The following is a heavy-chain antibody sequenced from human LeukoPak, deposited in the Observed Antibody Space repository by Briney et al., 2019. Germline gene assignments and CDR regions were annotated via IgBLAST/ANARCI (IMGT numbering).Heavy chain of an antibody. V-gene: IGHV1-8*01. J-gene: IGHJ6*03. D-gene: IGHD1-14*01. CDR2: MNPNSDNT. CDR3: ARGRREPRYYYYYYYMDV. Sequence: ASVKVSCKASGYTFTSYDINWVRQATGQGLEWMGWMNPNSDNTGYAQKFQGRVTMTRNTSISTAYMELSSLRSEDTAVYYCARGRREPRYYYYYYYMDVWGKGTTVTVSS. CDR1: GYTFTSYD.